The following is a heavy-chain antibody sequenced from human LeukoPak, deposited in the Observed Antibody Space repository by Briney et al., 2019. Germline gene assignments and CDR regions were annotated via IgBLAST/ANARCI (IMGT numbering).Heavy chain of an antibody. CDR2: IYSGGST. V-gene: IGHV3-53*01. J-gene: IGHJ4*02. D-gene: IGHD3-22*01. CDR3: ARGGRDSSGYSFDY. CDR1: GFTVSSNY. Sequence: GGSLRLSCAASGFTVSSNYMSWVRQAPGKGLEWVSVIYSGGSTYYADSVKGRFTISRDNSKNTLYLQMNSLRAEDTAVYYCARGGRDSSGYSFDYWGQGTLVTVSS.